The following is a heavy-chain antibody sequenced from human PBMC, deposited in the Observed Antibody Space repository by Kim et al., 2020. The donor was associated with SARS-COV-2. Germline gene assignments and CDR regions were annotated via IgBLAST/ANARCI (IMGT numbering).Heavy chain of an antibody. J-gene: IGHJ6*02. CDR1: GYTFTDYS. Sequence: ASVKVSCKASGYTFTDYSIQWVRQAPGQGLEWMGWIDPNSGDTNYVQNFRGRVTMTRDTSIGTAYMELSSLGSDDTAVYYCARERNLGVWGQGTTVTVSS. CDR2: IDPNSGDT. V-gene: IGHV1-2*02. CDR3: ARERNLGV.